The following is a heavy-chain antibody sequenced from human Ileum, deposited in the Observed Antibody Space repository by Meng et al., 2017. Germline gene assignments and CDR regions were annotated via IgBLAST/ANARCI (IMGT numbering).Heavy chain of an antibody. J-gene: IGHJ4*02. Sequence: GESLKISCVASGFSFSDYAMSWVRQAPGKGLEWVSSITGSGGATYHADSVRGRFTISRDNSKNTLYLEMNSLRAEDTAIYYCAKDVARVGANLYYFDSWGQGTLVTVSS. CDR1: GFSFSDYA. CDR3: AKDVARVGANLYYFDS. D-gene: IGHD1-26*01. V-gene: IGHV3-23*01. CDR2: ITGSGGAT.